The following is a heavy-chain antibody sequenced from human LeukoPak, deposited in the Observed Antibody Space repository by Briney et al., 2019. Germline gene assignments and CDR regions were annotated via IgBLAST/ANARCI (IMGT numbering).Heavy chain of an antibody. CDR2: ISWNSGLI. V-gene: IGHV3-9*01. CDR1: GFTFDDYA. Sequence: GRSLRLSCAASGFTFDDYAMHWVRQAPGKGLEWVSGISWNSGLIGYADSVKGRFTISRDNAKNSLYLQMNSLRAEDTALYYCAKDSSYYYGSGSYGIDYWGQGTLVTVSS. J-gene: IGHJ4*02. CDR3: AKDSSYYYGSGSYGIDY. D-gene: IGHD3-10*01.